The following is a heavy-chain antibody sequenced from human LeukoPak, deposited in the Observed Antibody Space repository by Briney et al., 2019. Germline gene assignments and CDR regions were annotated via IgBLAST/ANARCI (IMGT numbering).Heavy chain of an antibody. J-gene: IGHJ4*02. CDR2: INPNSGGT. V-gene: IGHV1-2*02. Sequence: ASVRVSCKTSGYTFTVYYRHGVRQAPGQGLEWVGWINPNSGGTNYAQKFQGRVTMTRDTSISTAYMELSRLRSDDTAVYYCARATPQIVGLDHRVQGTLVTVSS. CDR1: GYTFTVYY. D-gene: IGHD1-26*01. CDR3: ARATPQIVGLDH.